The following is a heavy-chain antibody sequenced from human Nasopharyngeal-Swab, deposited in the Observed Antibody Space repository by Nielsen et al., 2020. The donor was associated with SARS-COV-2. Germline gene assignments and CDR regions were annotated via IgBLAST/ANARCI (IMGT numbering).Heavy chain of an antibody. Sequence: VRQMPGKGLGWVANIKQDGSEKYYVDSVKGRFTISTDNAKNSLYLQMNSLKTEDTAVYYWARQTSFGDWFDPWGQGTLVTVSS. CDR3: ARQTSFGDWFDP. CDR2: IKQDGSEK. D-gene: IGHD2/OR15-2a*01. J-gene: IGHJ5*02. V-gene: IGHV3-7*05.